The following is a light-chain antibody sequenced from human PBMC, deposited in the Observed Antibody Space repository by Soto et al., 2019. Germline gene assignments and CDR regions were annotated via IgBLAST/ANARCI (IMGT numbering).Light chain of an antibody. V-gene: IGKV3-20*01. CDR2: ATS. J-gene: IGKJ2*01. CDR3: QQYNYWPPYT. Sequence: EIVLTQSPGTLSLSPGETATLSCRASQTVNSDYLAWFQQRPGQAPRLLIFATSRRATDIPDRFSGSGSGTEFTVTISSLQSEDFAVYYCQQYNYWPPYTFGQGTNLEFK. CDR1: QTVNSDY.